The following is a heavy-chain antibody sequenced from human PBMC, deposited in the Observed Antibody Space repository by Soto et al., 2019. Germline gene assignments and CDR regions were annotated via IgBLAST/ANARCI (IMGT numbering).Heavy chain of an antibody. J-gene: IGHJ4*02. Sequence: GASVKVSCKASGYTFTGYYMHSDRQAPGQGPEWMGWINPNSGGTDYAQKFQGWVTMTRDTSISTAYMELSRLRSDDTAVYYCARDEGGYSYGFAYWGQGPLVTVSS. D-gene: IGHD5-18*01. CDR1: GYTFTGYY. CDR2: INPNSGGT. CDR3: ARDEGGYSYGFAY. V-gene: IGHV1-2*04.